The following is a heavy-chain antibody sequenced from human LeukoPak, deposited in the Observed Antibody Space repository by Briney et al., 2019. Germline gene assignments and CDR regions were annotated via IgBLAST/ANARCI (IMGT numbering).Heavy chain of an antibody. CDR2: IYYSGST. Sequence: SETLSLTCTVSGGSISSYYWSWIRQPPAKGLEWIGDIYYSGSTNYNPSLKSRVTISVDTSKNQFSLKLSSVTAADTAVYYCARGAVPAAGKYNWFDPWGQGTLVTVSS. CDR1: GGSISSYY. J-gene: IGHJ5*02. V-gene: IGHV4-59*01. D-gene: IGHD2-2*01. CDR3: ARGAVPAAGKYNWFDP.